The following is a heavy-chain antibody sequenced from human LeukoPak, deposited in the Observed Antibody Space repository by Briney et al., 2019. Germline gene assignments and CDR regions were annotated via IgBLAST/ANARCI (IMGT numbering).Heavy chain of an antibody. J-gene: IGHJ4*02. Sequence: PGGSLRLSCAASGFTFSSYGMPWVRQAPGKGLEWVAVIWYDGSNKYYADSVKGRFTISRDNSKNTLYLQMNSLRAEDTAVYYCASAGWYSSSSHTHFDYWGQGTLVTVSS. V-gene: IGHV3-33*01. CDR3: ASAGWYSSSSHTHFDY. CDR2: IWYDGSNK. CDR1: GFTFSSYG. D-gene: IGHD6-13*01.